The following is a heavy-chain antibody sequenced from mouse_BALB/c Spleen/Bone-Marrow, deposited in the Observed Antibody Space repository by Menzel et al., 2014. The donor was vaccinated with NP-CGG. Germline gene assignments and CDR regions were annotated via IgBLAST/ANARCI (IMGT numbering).Heavy chain of an antibody. CDR1: GYAFSIYW. J-gene: IGHJ2*01. V-gene: IGHV1-80*01. Sequence: QVQLQQPGAELVRPESSVKISCKASGYAFSIYWMNWVKQRPGQGLEWIGQIYPGDDDTDYNGKFKGKATLTADRSSSTAYMQLNSLTSEDSAVYFCARGGISIDYWGQGTTLTVSS. CDR2: IYPGDDDT. CDR3: ARGGISIDY.